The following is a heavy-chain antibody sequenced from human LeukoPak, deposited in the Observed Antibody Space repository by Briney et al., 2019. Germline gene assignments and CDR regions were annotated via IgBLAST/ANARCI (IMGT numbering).Heavy chain of an antibody. Sequence: ASVKVSCKASGGTFSSYAISWVRQAPGQGLEWMGGIIPIFGTANYAQKFQGRVTITADESTSTAYLELSSLRSEDTAVYYCARSRHLGWNDAFDIWGQGTMVTVSS. D-gene: IGHD1-1*01. CDR1: GGTFSSYA. V-gene: IGHV1-69*13. CDR2: IIPIFGTA. CDR3: ARSRHLGWNDAFDI. J-gene: IGHJ3*02.